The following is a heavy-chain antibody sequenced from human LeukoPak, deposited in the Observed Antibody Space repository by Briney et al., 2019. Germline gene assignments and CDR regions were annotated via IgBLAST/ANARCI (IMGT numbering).Heavy chain of an antibody. Sequence: GGSLRLSCAASGFTFSSYWMHWVRQATGKGLVWVSRINSDGSSTSYADSVKGRFTISRDNAKNTLYLQMNSLRAEDTAVYYCARVVVDTAMVFDYWGQGTLVTVSS. CDR1: GFTFSSYW. V-gene: IGHV3-74*01. D-gene: IGHD5-18*01. CDR3: ARVVVDTAMVFDY. CDR2: INSDGSST. J-gene: IGHJ4*02.